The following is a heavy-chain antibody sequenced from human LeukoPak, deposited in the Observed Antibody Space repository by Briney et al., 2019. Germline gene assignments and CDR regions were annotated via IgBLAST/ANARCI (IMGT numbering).Heavy chain of an antibody. D-gene: IGHD6-19*01. CDR1: GDSSMTGGSYY. Sequence: SQTLSLTCTVSGDSSMTGGSYYWSWIRQPAGEGLEWIGRIYASGITTYSPSLKSRVTISIDKSKNQFSLNLNSVTAADTAVYYCARRRNRSSGIFDYWGQGTLVTVSS. CDR2: IYASGIT. CDR3: ARRRNRSSGIFDY. V-gene: IGHV4-61*02. J-gene: IGHJ4*02.